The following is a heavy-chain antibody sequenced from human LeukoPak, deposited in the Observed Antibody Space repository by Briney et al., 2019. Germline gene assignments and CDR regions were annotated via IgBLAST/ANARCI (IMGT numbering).Heavy chain of an antibody. V-gene: IGHV3-30*18. J-gene: IGHJ4*02. CDR3: AKGKDVVVPAAMEFDY. Sequence: SGGSLRLSCAASGFTFSSYGMHWVRQAPGKGLEWVTVISYDGSNKYYADSVKGRFTISRDNSKNTLYLQMNSLRAEDTAVYYWAKGKDVVVPAAMEFDYWGQGTLVTVSS. CDR1: GFTFSSYG. CDR2: ISYDGSNK. D-gene: IGHD2-2*01.